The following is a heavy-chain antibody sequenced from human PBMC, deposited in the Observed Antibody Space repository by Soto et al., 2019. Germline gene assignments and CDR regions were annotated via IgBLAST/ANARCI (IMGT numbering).Heavy chain of an antibody. V-gene: IGHV4-59*12. CDR2: IYYSGST. CDR3: ARDSSGLAY. Sequence: SETLSLTCTISGGSISNYYWIWIRQPPGKGLEWIGYIYYSGSTNYNPSLKSRVTISVDTSKNQFSLKLSSVTAADTAVYYCARDSSGLAYWGQGTMVTVSS. D-gene: IGHD3-22*01. CDR1: GGSISNYY. J-gene: IGHJ4*02.